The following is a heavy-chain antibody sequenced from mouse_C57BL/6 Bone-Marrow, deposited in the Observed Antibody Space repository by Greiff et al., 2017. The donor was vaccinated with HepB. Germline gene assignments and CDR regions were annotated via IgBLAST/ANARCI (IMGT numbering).Heavy chain of an antibody. CDR2: IRNKANGDTT. Sequence: EVQGVESGGGLVQPGGSLSLSCAASGFTLTDYYMSWVRQPPGKALEWLGFIRNKANGDTTEYSASVKGRFTISRDNSQSILYLQMNALRAEDSATYDCARYIYDGVGDYAMDYWGQGTSVTVSS. V-gene: IGHV7-3*01. J-gene: IGHJ4*01. CDR1: GFTLTDYY. D-gene: IGHD2-3*01. CDR3: ARYIYDGVGDYAMDY.